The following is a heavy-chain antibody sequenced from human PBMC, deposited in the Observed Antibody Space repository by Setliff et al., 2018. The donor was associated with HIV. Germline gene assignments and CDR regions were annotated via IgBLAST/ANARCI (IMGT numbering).Heavy chain of an antibody. J-gene: IGHJ2*01. CDR3: ARERGGGYDGWFIDL. CDR2: IFSSERT. D-gene: IGHD5-12*01. V-gene: IGHV4-4*07. CDR1: GGSMSNHY. Sequence: SETLSLTCTVSGGSMSNHYWSWIRQPAGKGLELIGRIFSSERTNYNPSLKSRVTLSVDTSKDQFSLKLTSVTAVDTAVYYCARERGGGYDGWFIDLWGRGTLVTVSS.